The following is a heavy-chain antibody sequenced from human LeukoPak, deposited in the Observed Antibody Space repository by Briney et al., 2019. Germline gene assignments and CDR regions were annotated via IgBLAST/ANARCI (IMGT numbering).Heavy chain of an antibody. D-gene: IGHD2-8*01. CDR2: IYTSGST. V-gene: IGHV4-61*02. CDR3: ARGGRMGDNWFDP. Sequence: PSETLSLTCTVSGGSISSGGYYWSWIRQPAGKGLEWIGRIYTSGSTNYNPSLKSRVTMSVDTSKNQFSLKLSSVTAADTAVYYCARGGRMGDNWFDPWGQGTLVTVSS. CDR1: GGSISSGGYY. J-gene: IGHJ5*02.